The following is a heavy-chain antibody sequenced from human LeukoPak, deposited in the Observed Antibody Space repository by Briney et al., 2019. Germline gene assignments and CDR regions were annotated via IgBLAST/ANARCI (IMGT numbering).Heavy chain of an antibody. Sequence: GASVKVSCKASGYTFTGYYMHWVRQAPGQGLEWMGWINSNSGGTNYAQKFQGRVTMTRDTSISTAYMELSRLRSDDTAVYYCARDKVVVVPAAGYYYMDVWGKGTTVTVSS. CDR3: ARDKVVVVPAAGYYYMDV. V-gene: IGHV1-2*02. CDR1: GYTFTGYY. J-gene: IGHJ6*03. D-gene: IGHD2-2*01. CDR2: INSNSGGT.